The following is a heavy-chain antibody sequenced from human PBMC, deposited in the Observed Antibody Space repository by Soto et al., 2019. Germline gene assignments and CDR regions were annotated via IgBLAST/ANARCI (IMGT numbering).Heavy chain of an antibody. CDR2: IKSKTDGGTT. J-gene: IGHJ4*02. Sequence: GSLRLSCAASGFTFSNAWMNCVRQAPGKGLEWVGRIKSKTDGGTTDYAAPVKGRFTISTDDSENTLFLQMNSLKTEDTAVYYCTADSSGYGPDLDYWGQGTQVTVSS. CDR3: TADSSGYGPDLDY. D-gene: IGHD3-22*01. V-gene: IGHV3-15*07. CDR1: GFTFSNAW.